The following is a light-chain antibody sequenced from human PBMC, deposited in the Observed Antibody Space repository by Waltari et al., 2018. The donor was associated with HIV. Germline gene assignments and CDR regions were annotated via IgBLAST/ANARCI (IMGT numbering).Light chain of an antibody. V-gene: IGLV2-8*01. CDR2: EVS. CDR3: SSYAGSINVL. CDR1: SRDVGGYNY. Sequence: QSALTQPPSASGSPGQSVTISCTGTSRDVGGYNYVSWYQHHPGKAPKLLIAEVSNRPSGAPGRFSGSKSGNTASLTVSELQAEDEADYYCSSYAGSINVLFGGGTKLAVL. J-gene: IGLJ2*01.